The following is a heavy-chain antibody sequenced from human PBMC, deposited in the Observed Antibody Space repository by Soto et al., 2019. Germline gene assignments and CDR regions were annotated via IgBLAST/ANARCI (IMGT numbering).Heavy chain of an antibody. D-gene: IGHD6-19*01. J-gene: IGHJ4*02. V-gene: IGHV1-3*05. CDR2: INAGNGNT. Sequence: QVQLVQSGAEEKKPGASVKVSCKASGYTFTGYAMHWVRQAPGQRLEWMGWINAGNGNTKYSQKFRGRVTITRDTSASTAYMELSSVSSEDTAVYYCARAVAVPADFDYWGQGTLVTVSS. CDR1: GYTFTGYA. CDR3: ARAVAVPADFDY.